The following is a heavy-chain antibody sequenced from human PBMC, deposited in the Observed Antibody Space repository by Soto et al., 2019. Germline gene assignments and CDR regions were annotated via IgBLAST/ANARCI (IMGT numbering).Heavy chain of an antibody. CDR2: IGTAGDT. Sequence: LRLSCAASGFTFSSSDMHWVRQATGKGLEWVSAIGTAGDTYYPGSVKGRFTISRENAKNSLYLQMNSLRAGDTAVYYCARGVTMVRGVIIDYFDYWGQGTLVTVSS. CDR1: GFTFSSSD. V-gene: IGHV3-13*04. J-gene: IGHJ4*02. D-gene: IGHD3-10*01. CDR3: ARGVTMVRGVIIDYFDY.